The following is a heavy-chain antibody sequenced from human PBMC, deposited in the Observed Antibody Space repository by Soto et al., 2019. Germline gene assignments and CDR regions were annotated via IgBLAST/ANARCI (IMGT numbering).Heavy chain of an antibody. CDR2: ISAYNGNT. V-gene: IGHV1-18*01. J-gene: IGHJ4*02. D-gene: IGHD2-15*01. CDR1: GYTFTSYG. Sequence: ASVKVSCKGSGYTFTSYGISWVRQAPGQGLEWMGWISAYNGNTNYAQKLQGRVTMTTDTSTSTAYMELRSLRSDDTAVYYCARASWDCSGGSCYPKYWGQGTLVTVSS. CDR3: ARASWDCSGGSCYPKY.